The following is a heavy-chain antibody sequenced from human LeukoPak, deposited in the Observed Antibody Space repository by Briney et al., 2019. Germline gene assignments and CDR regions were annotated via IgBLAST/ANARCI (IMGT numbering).Heavy chain of an antibody. V-gene: IGHV1-2*02. CDR3: ARGSPYDSSGYSDAFDI. CDR2: INPNSGGT. J-gene: IGHJ3*02. CDR1: GYTFTGYY. D-gene: IGHD3-22*01. Sequence: EASVKVSCTASGYTFTGYYMHWVRQAPGQGLEWMGWINPNSGGTSYAQKFQGRVTMTRDTSISTAYMELSRLRSDDTAVYYCARGSPYDSSGYSDAFDIWGQGTMVTVSS.